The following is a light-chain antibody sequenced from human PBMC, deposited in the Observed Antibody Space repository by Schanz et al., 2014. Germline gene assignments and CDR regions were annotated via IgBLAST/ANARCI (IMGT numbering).Light chain of an antibody. CDR3: QQFGNSLWT. V-gene: IGKV3-20*01. CDR2: GAS. CDR1: QSVGSSF. J-gene: IGKJ1*01. Sequence: EIVLTQSPGPLSLSPGEIATLSCRARQSVGSSFLAWHPQKPGQAPRLLIYGASSRATGIPDRFSGSGSETDCTLTISRLETEDFAVYYCQQFGNSLWTFAQGTKGEMK.